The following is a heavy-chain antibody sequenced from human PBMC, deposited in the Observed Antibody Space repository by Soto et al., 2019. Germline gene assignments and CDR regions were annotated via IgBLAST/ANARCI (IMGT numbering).Heavy chain of an antibody. Sequence: PGGSLRLSCAASRFFFGDYAFHWVRQAPGKGLEWVAGITSRGTDIAYADSVKGRFIISRDNAMNVLHLHMNSLRSEDTAVYYCARVFLRSGPATLDYWGQGTLVTVSS. CDR2: ITSRGTDI. V-gene: IGHV3-9*01. CDR1: RFFFGDYA. D-gene: IGHD1-26*01. J-gene: IGHJ4*02. CDR3: ARVFLRSGPATLDY.